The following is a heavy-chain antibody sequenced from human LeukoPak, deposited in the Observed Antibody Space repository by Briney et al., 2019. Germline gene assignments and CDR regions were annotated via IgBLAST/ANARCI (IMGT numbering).Heavy chain of an antibody. J-gene: IGHJ4*02. Sequence: PGGSLRLSCAASGFTFSSYGMHWVRQAPGKGLEWVAVIWYGGSNKYYADSVKGRFTISRDNSKNTLYLQMNSLRAEDTAVYYCARDDSSGYYYGYFDYWGQGTLVTVSS. CDR2: IWYGGSNK. V-gene: IGHV3-33*01. D-gene: IGHD3-22*01. CDR1: GFTFSSYG. CDR3: ARDDSSGYYYGYFDY.